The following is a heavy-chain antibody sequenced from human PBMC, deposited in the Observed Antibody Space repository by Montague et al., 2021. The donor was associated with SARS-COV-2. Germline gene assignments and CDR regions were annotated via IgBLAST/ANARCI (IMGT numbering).Heavy chain of an antibody. CDR3: ARAIWRLDV. CDR1: GDSISRYY. V-gene: IGHV4-4*07. J-gene: IGHJ2*01. Sequence: SETLSLTCSVSGDSISRYYWSWIRQSDGKGLEWIGRIYTGGYVNYNPALQSRVSMSVDTSKSQVSLNVTSVTAADTAVYYCARAIWRLDVWGRGILVTVSS. CDR2: IYTGGYV.